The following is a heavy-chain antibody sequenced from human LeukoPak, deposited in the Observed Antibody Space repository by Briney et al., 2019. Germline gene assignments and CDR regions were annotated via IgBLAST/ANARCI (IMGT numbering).Heavy chain of an antibody. Sequence: GGSLRLSRTASGFTFSSYSMNWLRQAPGKGLEWVSYISSGSSGLYYPDSVKGRFSISRDNAKNSLYLQMSSLRAEDTAVYFCARGVYGSGYYSFDYWGQGTLVTVSS. CDR3: ARGVYGSGYYSFDY. D-gene: IGHD3-10*01. CDR2: ISSGSSGL. V-gene: IGHV3-48*01. CDR1: GFTFSSYS. J-gene: IGHJ4*02.